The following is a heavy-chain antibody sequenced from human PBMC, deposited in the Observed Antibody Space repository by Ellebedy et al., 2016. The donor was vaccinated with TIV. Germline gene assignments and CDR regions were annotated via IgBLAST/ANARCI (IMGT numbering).Heavy chain of an antibody. CDR3: ARGLAAAGIVTD. Sequence: SETLSLTXTVSGGSISSGGYYWSWIRQHPGKGLEWIGYIYYSGSTNYNPSLKSRVTISVDTSKNQFSLKLSSVTAADTAVYYCARGLAAAGIVTDWGQGTLVTVSS. J-gene: IGHJ4*02. V-gene: IGHV4-61*08. CDR2: IYYSGST. D-gene: IGHD6-13*01. CDR1: GGSISSGGYY.